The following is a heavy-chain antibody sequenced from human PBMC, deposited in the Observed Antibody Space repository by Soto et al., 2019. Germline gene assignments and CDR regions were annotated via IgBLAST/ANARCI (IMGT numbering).Heavy chain of an antibody. D-gene: IGHD6-13*01. CDR2: IFWNDET. CDR1: GFSLSNARMG. J-gene: IGHJ4*02. CDR3: AGPAHSSSWLSFSY. Sequence: QVTLKESGPVLVKPTETLTLTCTVSGFSLSNARMGVSWIRQPPGKALEWLAHIFWNDETSYSPSLRSRLTISKDTSKSQVVLTMTNMDPVDTATYYCAGPAHSSSWLSFSYWGQGTLVTVSS. V-gene: IGHV2-26*01.